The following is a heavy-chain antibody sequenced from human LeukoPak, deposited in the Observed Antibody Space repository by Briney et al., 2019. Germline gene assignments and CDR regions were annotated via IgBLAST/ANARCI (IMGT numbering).Heavy chain of an antibody. J-gene: IGHJ4*02. CDR3: ARGGEEPAALSDY. CDR2: INPNSDGT. D-gene: IGHD3-16*01. Sequence: ASVKVSYKASGYTFTGYYVHWVRQAPGQGLEWMGWINPNSDGTNYAQKFRGRVTMTRDTSISTAYMELSRLRSDDTAVSYSARGGEEPAALSDYGAKETRVPVS. V-gene: IGHV1-2*02. CDR1: GYTFTGYY.